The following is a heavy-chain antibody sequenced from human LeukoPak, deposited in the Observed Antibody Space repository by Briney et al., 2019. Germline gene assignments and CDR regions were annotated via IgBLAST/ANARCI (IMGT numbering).Heavy chain of an antibody. CDR3: ARSVYGSGSYMDV. D-gene: IGHD3-10*01. Sequence: GGSLRLSCAASGFTFDDYGMSWVRQAPGKGLEWVSGINWNGGSTGYADSVKGRFTISRDNAKNKLFLQMNNLRAEDTAVYFCARSVYGSGSYMDVWGQGTTVTVSS. V-gene: IGHV3-20*04. CDR2: INWNGGST. J-gene: IGHJ6*02. CDR1: GFTFDDYG.